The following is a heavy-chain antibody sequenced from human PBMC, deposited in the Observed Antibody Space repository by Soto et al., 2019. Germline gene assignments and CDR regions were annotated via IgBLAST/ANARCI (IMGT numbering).Heavy chain of an antibody. Sequence: QVQLQESGPGLVKPSETLSLTCAVSGGSIRSSNLWSWVRQPPGKGLEWIGEIYHSVSTNYNPSLKRRVTISVDKSKNQFPLKLSSVTAEDTAVYYCASSSPTHYFDYWGQGTLVTVSS. V-gene: IGHV4-4*02. CDR1: GGSIRSSNL. CDR3: ASSSPTHYFDY. D-gene: IGHD6-6*01. CDR2: IYHSVST. J-gene: IGHJ4*02.